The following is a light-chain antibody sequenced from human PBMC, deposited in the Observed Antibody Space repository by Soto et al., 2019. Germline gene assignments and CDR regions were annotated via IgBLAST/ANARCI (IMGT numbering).Light chain of an antibody. CDR1: QSVSSSY. Sequence: EILLTQSPCTLSLSPGERATLSCRASQSVSSSYLAWSQQKPGQAPRLLIYGASSRATGIPERFSGSGSGTDYTLTISRLEPEDFAVYFCHQYGSSPWTFGQGTKVDIK. J-gene: IGKJ1*01. V-gene: IGKV3-20*01. CDR3: HQYGSSPWT. CDR2: GAS.